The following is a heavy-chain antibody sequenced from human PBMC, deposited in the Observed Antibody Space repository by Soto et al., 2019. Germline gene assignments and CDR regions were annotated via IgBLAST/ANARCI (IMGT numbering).Heavy chain of an antibody. V-gene: IGHV3-30*03. J-gene: IGHJ6*02. CDR1: GFTFSSYG. Sequence: QVQLVESGGGVVQPGRSLRLSCAASGFTFSSYGMHWVRQAPGKGLEWVAVISYDGSNKYYADSVKGRFTISRDNSKNTLYLQMNSRRAEDTAVYYWVTSGSGGRLVIGGYGMDVWGQGTTVTVSS. CDR2: ISYDGSNK. CDR3: VTSGSGGRLVIGGYGMDV. D-gene: IGHD3-16*01.